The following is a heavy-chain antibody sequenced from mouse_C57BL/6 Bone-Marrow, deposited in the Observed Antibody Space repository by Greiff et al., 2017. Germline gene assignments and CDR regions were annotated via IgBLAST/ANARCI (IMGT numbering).Heavy chain of an antibody. CDR3: ARFGSNYGRYYFDY. V-gene: IGHV1-4*01. J-gene: IGHJ2*01. CDR2: INPSSGYT. CDR1: GYTFTSYT. D-gene: IGHD2-5*01. Sequence: VQLQQSGAELARPGASVTMSCKASGYTFTSYTLHWVKQRPGRGLEWIGYINPSSGYTKYNQKFKDKATLTADKSYSTAYMQLSSLTSEDSAVYYCARFGSNYGRYYFDYWGQGTTLAVAS.